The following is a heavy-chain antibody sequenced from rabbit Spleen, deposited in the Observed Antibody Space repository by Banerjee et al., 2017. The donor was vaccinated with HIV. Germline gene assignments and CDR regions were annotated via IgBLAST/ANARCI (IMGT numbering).Heavy chain of an antibody. J-gene: IGHJ4*01. CDR3: ARDLIAAIGWNFNL. CDR2: IDVSGSGRT. CDR1: GLDLSSSFW. V-gene: IGHV1S40*01. Sequence: QSLEESGGDLVKPGASLTLTCTASGLDLSSSFWICWVRQAPGKGLEWIACIDVSGSGRTQYASWAKGRFIVSKTSSTMVTLKMTSLTVADTATYFCARDLIAAIGWNFNLWGPGTLVTVS. D-gene: IGHD1-1*01.